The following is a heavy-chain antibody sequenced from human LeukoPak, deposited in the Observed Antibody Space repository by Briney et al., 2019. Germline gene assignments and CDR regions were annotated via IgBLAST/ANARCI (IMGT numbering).Heavy chain of an antibody. CDR2: INHSGST. V-gene: IGHV4-38-2*02. J-gene: IGHJ5*02. CDR3: ARGITYYDILTGYLGGYNWFDP. D-gene: IGHD3-9*01. Sequence: PSETLSLTCTVSGYSISSGYYWGWIRQPPGKGLEWIGEINHSGSTNYNPSLKSRVTISVDTSKNQSSLKLSSVTAADTAVYYCARGITYYDILTGYLGGYNWFDPWGQGTLVTVSS. CDR1: GYSISSGYY.